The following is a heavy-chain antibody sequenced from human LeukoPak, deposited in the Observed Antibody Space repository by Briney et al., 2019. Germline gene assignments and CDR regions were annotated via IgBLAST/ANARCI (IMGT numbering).Heavy chain of an antibody. CDR1: GYTFTGYY. J-gene: IGHJ4*02. V-gene: IGHV1-2*02. Sequence: GASVKVSCKASGYTFTGYYMHWVRQSPGQRLEWMGWINPNSGGTNYAQKFQGRVTMTRDTYISTAYMELSRLRSDDTAVYYCARGRGTERYYFDYWGQGTLVTVSS. CDR3: ARGRGTERYYFDY. CDR2: INPNSGGT.